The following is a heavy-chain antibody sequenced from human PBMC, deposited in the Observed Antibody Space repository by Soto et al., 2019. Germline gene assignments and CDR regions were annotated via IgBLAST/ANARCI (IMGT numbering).Heavy chain of an antibody. D-gene: IGHD3-16*01. CDR3: ARGGGQPDRYYSYGMDV. CDR2: TYYRSKWYN. CDR1: GDSVSSNSAA. Sequence: PPQTRSLTCAISGDSVSSNSAAWNWIRQSPSRGLEWLGRTYYRSKWYNDYAVSVKSRITTNPDTSKNQFPLQLNSGTPEETAVYYWARGGGQPDRYYSYGMDVGGQGTTVTVS. J-gene: IGHJ6*02. V-gene: IGHV6-1*01.